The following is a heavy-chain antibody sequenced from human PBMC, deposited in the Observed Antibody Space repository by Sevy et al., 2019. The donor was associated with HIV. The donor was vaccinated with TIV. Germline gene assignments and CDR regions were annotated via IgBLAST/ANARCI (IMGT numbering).Heavy chain of an antibody. J-gene: IGHJ3*02. Sequence: GGSLRLSCAASGFTFSDYYMSWIRQAPGKGLEWVSYISSSGSTIYYADSVKGRFTISRDNAKNSQYLQMNSLRAEDTAVYYCARGYCSSTSCYLVAFDIWGQGTMVTVSS. CDR1: GFTFSDYY. CDR2: ISSSGSTI. D-gene: IGHD2-2*01. V-gene: IGHV3-11*04. CDR3: ARGYCSSTSCYLVAFDI.